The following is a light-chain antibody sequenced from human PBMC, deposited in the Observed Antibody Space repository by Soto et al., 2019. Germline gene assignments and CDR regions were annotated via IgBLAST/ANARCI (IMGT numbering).Light chain of an antibody. V-gene: IGLV1-40*01. J-gene: IGLJ2*01. CDR3: QSYDSRLSGVI. Sequence: QSVLTQPPSVTGAPGQRVTISCTGSNSNIGAGYPVHWYQQFPGTAPKLLIYGSTNRPSGVPDRFSGSKSGTSASLVITGLQAEDESDFYCQSYDSRLSGVIFGGGTKLTVL. CDR2: GST. CDR1: NSNIGAGYP.